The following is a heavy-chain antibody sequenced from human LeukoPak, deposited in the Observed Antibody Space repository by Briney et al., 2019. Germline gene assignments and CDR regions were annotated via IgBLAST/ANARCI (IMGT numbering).Heavy chain of an antibody. CDR3: ARSSGGSYYYFDY. J-gene: IGHJ4*02. D-gene: IGHD1-26*01. CDR1: GYSISSGYY. V-gene: IGHV4-38-2*01. Sequence: PSETLSLTCAVSGYSISSGYYWGWIRQPPGKGLEWIGSIYRSGSTYYNPSLKSRVTISVDTSKNQFSLKLSSVTAADTAVYYCARSSGGSYYYFDYWGQGTLVTVSS. CDR2: IYRSGST.